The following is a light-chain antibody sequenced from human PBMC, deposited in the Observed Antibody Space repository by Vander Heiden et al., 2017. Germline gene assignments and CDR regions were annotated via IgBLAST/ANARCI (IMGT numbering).Light chain of an antibody. CDR3: QQYDNLPFT. CDR1: QDISNY. V-gene: IGKV1-33*01. Sequence: DIQMTQSPSSLSASVGDRVTITCQASQDISNYLNWYQQKPGKAPKLLIYDASNLETGVPSRFSGSGSGTDFTFTISSLQPEDIATYYCQQYDNLPFTFGLGKKGEIK. J-gene: IGKJ3*01. CDR2: DAS.